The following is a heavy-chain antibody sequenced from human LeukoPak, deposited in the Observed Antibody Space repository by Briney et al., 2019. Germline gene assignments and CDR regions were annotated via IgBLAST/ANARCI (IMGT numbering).Heavy chain of an antibody. CDR2: IRYDGSNK. J-gene: IGHJ3*02. D-gene: IGHD5-18*01. Sequence: PGGSLRLSCAASGFTFSSYGMHWVRQAPGKGLEWVAFIRYDGSNKYYADSVKGRFTISRDNSKNTLYLQMNSLRAEDTAVYYCARDEGSYGWVEAFDIWGQGTMVTVSS. CDR3: ARDEGSYGWVEAFDI. V-gene: IGHV3-30*02. CDR1: GFTFSSYG.